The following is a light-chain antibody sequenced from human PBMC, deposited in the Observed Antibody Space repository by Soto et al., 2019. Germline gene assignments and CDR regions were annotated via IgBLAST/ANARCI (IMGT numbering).Light chain of an antibody. CDR3: LKYTKGAPGT. V-gene: IGKV1-27*01. J-gene: IGKJ1*01. CDR1: QDISQY. CDR2: YAS. Sequence: DIQMTQSPSSLSASVGDRVTLTCRASQDISQYLAWYQQRPGKVPKLLIYYASTLQSGVPSRFSGSGSGTEFTLTISSLQPEDVATSYRLKYTKGAPGTVGQGPKVEL.